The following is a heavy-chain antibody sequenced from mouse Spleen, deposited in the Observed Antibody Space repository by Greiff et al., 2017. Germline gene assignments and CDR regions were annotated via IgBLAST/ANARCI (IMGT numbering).Heavy chain of an antibody. V-gene: IGHV1-26*01. CDR2: INPNNGGT. D-gene: IGHD1-1*01. CDR3: ARVYYYGSSDAMDY. CDR1: GYTFTDYY. J-gene: IGHJ4*01. Sequence: EVQLQQSGPELVKPGASVKISCKASGYTFTDYYMTWVKHSHGKSLEWIGDINPNNGGTSYNQKFKGTATLPVDKSSSTAYMEHRSLTSEDAAVSYCARVYYYGSSDAMDYWGQGTSVTVSS.